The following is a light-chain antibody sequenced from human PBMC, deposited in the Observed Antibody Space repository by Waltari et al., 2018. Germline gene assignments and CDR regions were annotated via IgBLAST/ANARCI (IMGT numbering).Light chain of an antibody. CDR3: AVWDDRLNGMI. J-gene: IGLJ2*01. V-gene: IGLV1-44*01. CDR2: GQN. Sequence: QSVLTQPPSASGTLGQKVTISCSGSRSNIGSKTVNWYHQLPGVAPRLLIYGQNQRPSGVPDRFSVSKSGTSASLAISGLQSEDEAEYYCAVWDDRLNGMIFGGGTKLAVL. CDR1: RSNIGSKT.